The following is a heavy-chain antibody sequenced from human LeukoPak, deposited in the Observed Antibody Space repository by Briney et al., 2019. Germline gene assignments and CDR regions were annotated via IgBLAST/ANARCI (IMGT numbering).Heavy chain of an antibody. V-gene: IGHV4-61*01. J-gene: IGHJ4*02. D-gene: IGHD2-15*01. CDR3: AGDVVAAYFDY. CDR2: IYYSEST. Sequence: SETLSLTCTVSGGSVNSGSYYWSWIRQPPGKGLEWIGYIYYSESTNYNPSLKSRVTISVDTSKNQFSLNLNSVTAADTAVCYCAGDVVAAYFDYWGQGTLVTVSS. CDR1: GGSVNSGSYY.